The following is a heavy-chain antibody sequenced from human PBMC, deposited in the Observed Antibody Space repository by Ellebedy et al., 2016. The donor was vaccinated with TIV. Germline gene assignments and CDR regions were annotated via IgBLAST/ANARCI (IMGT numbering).Heavy chain of an antibody. J-gene: IGHJ4*02. CDR2: ISSSSSYT. D-gene: IGHD2-15*01. Sequence: GESLKISXAASGFTFSSYSMNWVRQAPGKGLEWVSYISSSSSYTNYADSVKGRFTISRDNSKNTLYLQMNSLRAEDTAVYYCAKASKRSSATKGPFDYWGQGTLVTVSS. V-gene: IGHV3-21*05. CDR1: GFTFSSYS. CDR3: AKASKRSSATKGPFDY.